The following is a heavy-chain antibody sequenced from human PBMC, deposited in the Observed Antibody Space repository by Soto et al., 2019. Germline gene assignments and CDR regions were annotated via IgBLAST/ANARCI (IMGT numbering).Heavy chain of an antibody. CDR1: GGSISSGGYY. CDR3: ARDRVDTAMVPHGAFDI. D-gene: IGHD5-18*01. CDR2: IYYSGST. Sequence: SETLSLTCTVSGGSISSGGYYWSWIRQHPGKGLEWIGYIYYSGSTYYNPSLKSRVTISVDTSKNQFSLKLSSVTAADTAVYYCARDRVDTAMVPHGAFDIWGQGTMVTVSS. V-gene: IGHV4-31*03. J-gene: IGHJ3*02.